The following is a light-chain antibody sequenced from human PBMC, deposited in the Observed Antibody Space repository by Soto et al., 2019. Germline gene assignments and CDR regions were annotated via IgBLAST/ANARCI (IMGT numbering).Light chain of an antibody. CDR2: DVS. V-gene: IGLV2-14*01. J-gene: IGLJ1*01. Sequence: QSALTQPASVSGSPGQSITISCAGTSSDVGAFKYVSWYQQHPGNAPKLMMFDVSSRPSGVSDRFSGSKSGNTASLTISGLQAEDEADYYCSSYSSSSVSYVFGTGTKVTVL. CDR1: SSDVGAFKY. CDR3: SSYSSSSVSYV.